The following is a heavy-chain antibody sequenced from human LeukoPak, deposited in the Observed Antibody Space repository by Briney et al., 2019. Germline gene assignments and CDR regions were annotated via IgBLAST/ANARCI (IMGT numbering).Heavy chain of an antibody. D-gene: IGHD5-18*01. CDR1: GFTFSSYA. CDR3: AKDSASGYSYGYSHY. Sequence: GGSLRLSCAASGFTFSSYAMSWVRQAPGKGLEWVSAISGSGGSTYCADSVKGRFTISRDNSKNTLYLQVNSLRAEDTAVYYCAKDSASGYSYGYSHYWGQGTLVTVSS. J-gene: IGHJ4*02. V-gene: IGHV3-23*01. CDR2: ISGSGGST.